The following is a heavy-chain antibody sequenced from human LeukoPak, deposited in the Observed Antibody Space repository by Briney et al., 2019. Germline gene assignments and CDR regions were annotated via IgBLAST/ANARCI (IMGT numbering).Heavy chain of an antibody. V-gene: IGHV4-39*01. CDR3: ARTYSCTCGGQEY. Sequence: PSETLSLTCTVSGGSISGSTYHWGWIRQPPGKGLEGSGSINYSGATYYNPSLERRVTISVDTSQNQFSLKVSPVTAADTAVYYCARTYSCTCGGQEYWGGGRMVTVSS. J-gene: IGHJ4*02. D-gene: IGHD5-18*01. CDR1: GGSISGSTYH. CDR2: INYSGAT.